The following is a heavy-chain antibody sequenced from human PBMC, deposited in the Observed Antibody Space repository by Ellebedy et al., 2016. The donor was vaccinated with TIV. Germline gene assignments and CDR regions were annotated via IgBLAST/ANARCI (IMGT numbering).Heavy chain of an antibody. CDR2: IHPSDSDT. J-gene: IGHJ4*02. D-gene: IGHD3-10*01. Sequence: GESLKISCKISGYNFSNNWISWVRQKPGKGLEWMGRIHPSDSDTDYRPSFLGHVTMSVDKSISFAFLQWSSLQASDTATYYCARLDNYGWIKFDYWGQGTLVSVSS. CDR1: GYNFSNNW. V-gene: IGHV5-10-1*01. CDR3: ARLDNYGWIKFDY.